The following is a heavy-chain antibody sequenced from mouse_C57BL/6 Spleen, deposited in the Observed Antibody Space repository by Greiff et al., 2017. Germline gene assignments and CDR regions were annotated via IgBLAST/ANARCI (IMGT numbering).Heavy chain of an antibody. Sequence: QVQLQQSGAELVRPGTSVKVSCKASGYAFTNYLIEWVKQRPGQGLEWIGVINPGSGGTNYNEKFQGKATLTADKSSSTAYMHLSSLTSEDSAVSFGGGVYDSDGGYFDFWGQGTTLTVSS. J-gene: IGHJ2*01. D-gene: IGHD2-4*01. CDR3: GGVYDSDGGYFDF. CDR2: INPGSGGT. V-gene: IGHV1-54*01. CDR1: GYAFTNYL.